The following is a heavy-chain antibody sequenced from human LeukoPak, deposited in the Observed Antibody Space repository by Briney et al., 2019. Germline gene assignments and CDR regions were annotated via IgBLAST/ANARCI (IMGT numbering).Heavy chain of an antibody. J-gene: IGHJ4*02. CDR3: ASSARSGYYYEGY. CDR1: GFIFSSYA. CDR2: INSDGSST. D-gene: IGHD3-22*01. V-gene: IGHV3-74*01. Sequence: PGGSLRLSCAASGFIFSSYAMSWVRQAPGKGLVWVSRINSDGSSTSYADSVKGRFTISRDNAKNTLYLQMNSLRAEDTAVYYCASSARSGYYYEGYWGQGTLVTVSS.